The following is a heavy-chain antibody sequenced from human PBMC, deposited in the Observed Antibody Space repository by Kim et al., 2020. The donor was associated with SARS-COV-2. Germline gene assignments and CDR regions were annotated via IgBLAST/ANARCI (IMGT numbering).Heavy chain of an antibody. J-gene: IGHJ6*02. CDR2: IYYSGST. CDR3: ARGSDPVRYGMDV. Sequence: SETLSLTCTGSGGSISSYYWSWIRQPPGKGLEWIGYIYYSGSTNYNPSLKSRVTISVDTSKNQFSLKLSSVTAADTAVYYCARGSDPVRYGMDVWGQGTTVPVSS. CDR1: GGSISSYY. D-gene: IGHD1-26*01. V-gene: IGHV4-59*01.